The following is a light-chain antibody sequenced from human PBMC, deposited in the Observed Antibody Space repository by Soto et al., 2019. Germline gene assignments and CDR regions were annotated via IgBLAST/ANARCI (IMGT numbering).Light chain of an antibody. J-gene: IGLJ3*02. CDR3: TSWDDSLNIWV. V-gene: IGLV1-44*01. CDR1: SANLARNS. Sequence: QSVLTQPPSASGNPGQRVTISCSGSSANLARNSMNWYQQFPGTAPKLLIYKTDQRPSGVPDRFSGSKSGTSASLAITGLQSEDEGYYYCTSWDDSLNIWVFGGGTKLTVL. CDR2: KTD.